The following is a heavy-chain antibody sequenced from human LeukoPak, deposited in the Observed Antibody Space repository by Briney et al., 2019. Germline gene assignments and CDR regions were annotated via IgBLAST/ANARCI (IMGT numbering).Heavy chain of an antibody. D-gene: IGHD3-22*01. J-gene: IGHJ4*02. CDR1: GGSISSDY. Sequence: SETLSLTCTVSGGSISSDYWSWIRQPPGKGLEWIGYIYYSGVTNYNPSLKSRVTISVDTSKNQFSLKLSSVTAADTAVYYCARLHYDSSGYYYFDYWGQGTLVTVSS. V-gene: IGHV4-59*08. CDR2: IYYSGVT. CDR3: ARLHYDSSGYYYFDY.